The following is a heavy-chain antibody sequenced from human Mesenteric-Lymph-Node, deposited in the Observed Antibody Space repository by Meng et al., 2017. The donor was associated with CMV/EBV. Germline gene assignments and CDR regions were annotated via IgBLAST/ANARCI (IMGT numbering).Heavy chain of an antibody. CDR1: GFTFNNYW. D-gene: IGHD3-3*01. CDR3: ARATDYDFWSGYSYGMDV. CDR2: IKQDGSQK. Sequence: GESLKISCAASGFTFNNYWMTWVRQAPGKGLEWVANIKQDGSQKYYVDSVKGRFTISRDNAENSLYLQMNSLRAEDTAVYYCARATDYDFWSGYSYGMDVWGQGTTVTVSS. J-gene: IGHJ6*02. V-gene: IGHV3-7*01.